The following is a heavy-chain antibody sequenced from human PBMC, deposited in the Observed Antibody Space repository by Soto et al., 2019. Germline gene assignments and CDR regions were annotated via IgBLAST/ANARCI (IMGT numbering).Heavy chain of an antibody. CDR3: AVTSLFLASVVLARGSHYSYAMYV. J-gene: IGHJ6*01. CDR1: GGTFRNYV. V-gene: IGHV1-69*01. Sequence: QVQLVQSGAEVKKPGSSVKVSCKASGGTFRNYVISWVRQAPGQGLEWLGGIIPLFGTTNYAQRFQGRVTMIADESTTTAYMELSSLRAEETAVFYCAVTSLFLASVVLARGSHYSYAMYVWGQRTTVTLSS. CDR2: IIPLFGTT. D-gene: IGHD6-6*01.